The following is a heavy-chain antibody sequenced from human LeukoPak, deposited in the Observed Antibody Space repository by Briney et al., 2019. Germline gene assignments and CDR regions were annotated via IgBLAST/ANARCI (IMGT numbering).Heavy chain of an antibody. CDR1: GFTFSTYS. V-gene: IGHV3-74*01. CDR3: AREGATTSVWIDY. D-gene: IGHD1-26*01. Sequence: GGSLRLSCAASGFTFSTYSMNWVRQAPGKGLVWVSRIKSDGSSTSYADSVKGRFTISRDNAKNALYLQMNSLRDEDTAVYYCAREGATTSVWIDYWGQGTLVTVSS. J-gene: IGHJ4*02. CDR2: IKSDGSST.